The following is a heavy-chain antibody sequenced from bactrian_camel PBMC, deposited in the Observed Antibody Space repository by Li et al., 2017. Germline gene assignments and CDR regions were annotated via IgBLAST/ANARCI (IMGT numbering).Heavy chain of an antibody. CDR1: GYTEVPYC. Sequence: HVQLVESGGDSVQAGGSLRLSCAASGYTEVPYCMAWFRQAPGKEREGVAILDSRNRSTYAESVKGRFTISKDNAKNTLSLQMNSLKPEDTAMYYCAAYRSRYCYDIGDNFLVRKFDYWGQGTQVTVS. CDR3: AAYRSRYCYDIGDNFLVRKFDY. V-gene: IGHV3S55*01. D-gene: IGHD1*01. J-gene: IGHJ4*01. CDR2: LDSRNRS.